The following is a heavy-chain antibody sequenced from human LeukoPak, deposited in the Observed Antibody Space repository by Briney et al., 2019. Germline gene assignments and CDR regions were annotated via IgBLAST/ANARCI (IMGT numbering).Heavy chain of an antibody. D-gene: IGHD2-2*01. V-gene: IGHV4-59*12. J-gene: IGHJ6*03. CDR1: GGSISSYC. CDR2: IYYSGST. Sequence: PSETLSLTCTVSGGSISSYCWSWIRQPPGKGLEWIGYIYYSGSTNYNPSPKSRVTISVDTSKNQFSLKLSSVTAADTAVYYCARRRLGYCSSTSCYYYYYMDVWGKGTTVTVSS. CDR3: ARRRLGYCSSTSCYYYYYMDV.